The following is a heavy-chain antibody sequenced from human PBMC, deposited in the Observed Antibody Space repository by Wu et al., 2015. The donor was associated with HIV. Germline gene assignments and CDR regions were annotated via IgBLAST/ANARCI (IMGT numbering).Heavy chain of an antibody. Sequence: QVRLVQSGAEMKKPGASVKVSCKASGYSFSDYHVHWVRQAPGQRLQWMGWINPSPYSGSTIYSVNFEGRVTMTRDTSITTAYLQLNDLRPDDTAVYYCARDLRKSTAFDLWGQGTVVTVSS. CDR1: GYSFSDYH. V-gene: IGHV1-2*02. CDR2: INPSPYSGST. J-gene: IGHJ3*01. CDR3: ARDLRKSTAFDL. D-gene: IGHD1-14*01.